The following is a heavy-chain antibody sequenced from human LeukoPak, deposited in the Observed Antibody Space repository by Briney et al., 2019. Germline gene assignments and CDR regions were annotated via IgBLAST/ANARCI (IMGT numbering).Heavy chain of an antibody. CDR2: ISGSGGST. Sequence: GGSLRLSCAASGFTFSSYAMSWVRQAPGKGLEWVSAISGSGGSTYYADSVKGRFTISRDSSKNTLYLQMNSLRAEDTAVYYCAKDRGSSWLNWFDPWGQGTLVTVSS. J-gene: IGHJ5*02. V-gene: IGHV3-23*01. CDR3: AKDRGSSWLNWFDP. D-gene: IGHD6-13*01. CDR1: GFTFSSYA.